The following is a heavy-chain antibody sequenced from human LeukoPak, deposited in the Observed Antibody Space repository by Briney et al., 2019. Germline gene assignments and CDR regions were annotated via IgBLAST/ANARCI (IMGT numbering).Heavy chain of an antibody. Sequence: GGSLRLSCAASGFTFNNFKMNWVRQAPGKGLEWVAYVSGSGSEIHYGASVKGRYTISRDNAKSSVYLQMDSLRAEDMALYYCATKVPGTSHLSSWGQGTLVTVSS. CDR3: ATKVPGTSHLSS. CDR1: GFTFNNFK. D-gene: IGHD6-19*01. V-gene: IGHV3-48*03. J-gene: IGHJ4*02. CDR2: VSGSGSEI.